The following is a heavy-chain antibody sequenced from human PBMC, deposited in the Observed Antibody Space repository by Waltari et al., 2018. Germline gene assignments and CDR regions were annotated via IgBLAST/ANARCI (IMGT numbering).Heavy chain of an antibody. Sequence: EMHVVESGGGLVQPGGSLRLSCEASGFTFSSHWMHWVRQAPGKGLAWVSRISGDASSIAYADSVGGRFFISRDNAKNTLYLQMNSLRAEDTGIYYCAREDVSYAACSLMDVWGKGTTVAVSS. D-gene: IGHD2-15*01. V-gene: IGHV3-74*01. CDR2: ISGDASSI. CDR1: GFTFSSHW. CDR3: AREDVSYAACSLMDV. J-gene: IGHJ6*03.